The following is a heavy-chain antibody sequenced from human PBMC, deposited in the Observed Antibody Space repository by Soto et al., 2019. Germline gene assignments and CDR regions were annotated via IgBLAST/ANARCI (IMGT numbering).Heavy chain of an antibody. D-gene: IGHD3-22*01. Sequence: QLQESGPGLVMPSQTLSLTCTVSGASINNNDYYWSWIRQTPGKGLVWIGYVYYSGSTDYIPSLKSRLSMSIDKSQNQFTLKLNSVTAADTATYYCARMSYFYDKWYFDLWGRGTLVTVSS. CDR2: VYYSGST. V-gene: IGHV4-30-4*01. CDR1: GASINNNDYY. J-gene: IGHJ2*01. CDR3: ARMSYFYDKWYFDL.